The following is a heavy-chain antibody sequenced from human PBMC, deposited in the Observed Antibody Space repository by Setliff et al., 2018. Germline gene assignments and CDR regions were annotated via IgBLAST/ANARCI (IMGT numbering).Heavy chain of an antibody. CDR2: IKSKTDGGTT. V-gene: IGHV3-15*01. J-gene: IGHJ4*02. CDR1: GFTFSNAW. Sequence: GGSLRLSCAASGFTFSNAWMSWVRQAPGKGLEWVGRIKSKTDGGTTDYAAPVKGRFTISRDDSKNTLYLQMNSLKTEDTAVYCCTTSLRYFDWSPTDYWGQGTLVTVSS. D-gene: IGHD3-9*01. CDR3: TTSLRYFDWSPTDY.